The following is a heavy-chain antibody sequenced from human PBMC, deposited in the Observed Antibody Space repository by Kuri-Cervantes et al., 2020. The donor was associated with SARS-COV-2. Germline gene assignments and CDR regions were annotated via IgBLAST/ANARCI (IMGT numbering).Heavy chain of an antibody. V-gene: IGHV4-34*01. CDR3: ASGAEGSPFDY. J-gene: IGHJ4*02. CDR2: INHSGST. Sequence: SETLSLTCAVYGGSISGYYWSWIRQPPGKGLEWSGEINHSGSTNYNPSLKSRVTISVDPSKNQFSLKLSSVTAADTAVYYCASGAEGSPFDYWGQGTLVTVSS. CDR1: GGSISGYY. D-gene: IGHD6-13*01.